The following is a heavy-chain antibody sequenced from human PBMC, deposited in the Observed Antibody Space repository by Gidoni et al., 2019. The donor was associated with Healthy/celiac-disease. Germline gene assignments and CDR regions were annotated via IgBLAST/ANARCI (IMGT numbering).Heavy chain of an antibody. Sequence: EVQLVQSGAEVKKPGESLRVSCKGSGYSFTSYWISWGRQMPGKGLEWLGRIDPSDSYTNSGPSFQGHVTISADKSISTAYLQWSSLKASDTAMYYGARSSYGMDVWGQGTTVTVSS. J-gene: IGHJ6*02. CDR2: IDPSDSYT. CDR1: GYSFTSYW. V-gene: IGHV5-10-1*03. CDR3: ARSSYGMDV.